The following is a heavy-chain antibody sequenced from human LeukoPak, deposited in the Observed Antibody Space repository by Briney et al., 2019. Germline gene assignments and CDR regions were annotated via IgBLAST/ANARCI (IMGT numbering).Heavy chain of an antibody. V-gene: IGHV4-59*08. CDR2: IYDTGTPT. Sequence: SETLSLTCTVSGGSISGFVWSWIRQPPGEGLEYIGFIYDTGTPTNYNPLLKGRVTLSVDTSKNQFSLNLNSVTAADTAVYYCARLTKGDQWLAYYFDYWGQGALVTVSS. CDR3: ARLTKGDQWLAYYFDY. J-gene: IGHJ4*02. D-gene: IGHD6-19*01. CDR1: GGSISGFV.